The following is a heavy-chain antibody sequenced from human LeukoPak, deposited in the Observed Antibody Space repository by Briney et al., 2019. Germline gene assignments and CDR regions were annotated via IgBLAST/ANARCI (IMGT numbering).Heavy chain of an antibody. CDR3: ARGRYFDWTHRPQSDY. V-gene: IGHV3-30*02. Sequence: GGSLRLSCAASGFTFSTYGMHWVRQAPGKGLEWVALIRYDGSNKYYADSVKGRFTISRDNSKKTLYLQMNSLRTEDTALYYCARGRYFDWTHRPQSDYWGQGTLVTVSS. CDR1: GFTFSTYG. CDR2: IRYDGSNK. J-gene: IGHJ4*02. D-gene: IGHD3-9*01.